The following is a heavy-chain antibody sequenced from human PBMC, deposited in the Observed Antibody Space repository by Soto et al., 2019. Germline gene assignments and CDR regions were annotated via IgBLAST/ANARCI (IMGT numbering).Heavy chain of an antibody. D-gene: IGHD2-8*01. V-gene: IGHV1-2*04. CDR1: GYSFTDYH. CDR2: INPKSGGT. CDR3: ARGDSTDWSNGVCSFFYNHDMDV. J-gene: IGHJ6*02. Sequence: GASVKVSCKASGYSFTDYHIHWVRQAPGQGLEWLGRINPKSGGTSTAQKFQGWVTMTTDTFISTASMELTRLTSDDTAIYYCARGDSTDWSNGVCSFFYNHDMDVWG.